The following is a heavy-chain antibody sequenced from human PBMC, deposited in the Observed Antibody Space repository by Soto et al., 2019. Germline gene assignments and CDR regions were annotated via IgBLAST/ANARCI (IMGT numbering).Heavy chain of an antibody. Sequence: GGSLRLSCAASGFTFSSYGMHWVRQAPGKGLEWVAVISYDGSNKYYADSVKGRFTISRDNSKNTLYLQMNSLRAEDTAVYYCATGRYCSAGSCYSDYWGQGTLVTVSS. J-gene: IGHJ4*02. CDR2: ISYDGSNK. CDR1: GFTFSSYG. V-gene: IGHV3-30*03. D-gene: IGHD2-15*01. CDR3: ATGRYCSAGSCYSDY.